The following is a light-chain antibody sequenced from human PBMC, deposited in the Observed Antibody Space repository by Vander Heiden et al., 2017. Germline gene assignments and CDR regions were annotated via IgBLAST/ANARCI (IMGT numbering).Light chain of an antibody. CDR2: AAS. V-gene: IGKV1-9*01. CDR3: QQVNSFPRT. J-gene: IGKJ1*01. CDR1: KSIRCY. Sequence: SQLTHSPSFLSASVGARVTITCRASKSIRCYILWSQHKPGRAPKRLIYAASTLERGVPSRFSGSGSGTIFTLTITSLQPEDFATYYCQQVNSFPRTFGLGTKVEIK.